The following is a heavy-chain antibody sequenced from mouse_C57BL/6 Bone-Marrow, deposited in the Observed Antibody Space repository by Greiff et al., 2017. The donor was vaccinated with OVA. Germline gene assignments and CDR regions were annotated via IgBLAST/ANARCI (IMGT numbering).Heavy chain of an antibody. V-gene: IGHV14-1*01. D-gene: IGHD1-1*01. Sequence: VQLQQSGAELVRPGASVKLSCTASGFTIKDYYMHWVKQRPEQGLEWIGRIDPEHGDTEYAPKFQGKATMTADTSSNTAYLQLSSLTSEDTAVYYCTTVYYGSRGAMDYWGQGTSVTVSS. CDR1: GFTIKDYY. CDR3: TTVYYGSRGAMDY. J-gene: IGHJ4*01. CDR2: IDPEHGDT.